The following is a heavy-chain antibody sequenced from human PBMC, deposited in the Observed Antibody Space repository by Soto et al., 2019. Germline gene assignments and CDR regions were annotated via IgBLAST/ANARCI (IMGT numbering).Heavy chain of an antibody. CDR1: GGSVSNGGHY. CDR3: ASSPLGYTNPRPYIDQ. J-gene: IGHJ4*02. V-gene: IGHV4-61*08. Sequence: SETLCLTCTVSGGSVSNGGHYWSWIRQSPGKGLESIGYISYSGGPNFNPSLKSRVTISIDMSKNQVSLKVTSVTTADTAVYYCASSPLGYTNPRPYIDQWGQGILVTVSS. D-gene: IGHD4-4*01. CDR2: ISYSGGP.